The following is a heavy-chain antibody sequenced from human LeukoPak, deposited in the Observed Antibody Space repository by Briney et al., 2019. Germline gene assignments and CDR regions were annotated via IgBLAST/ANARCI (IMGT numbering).Heavy chain of an antibody. J-gene: IGHJ6*03. V-gene: IGHV3-21*01. CDR3: ATDLFDYMDV. CDR1: GFTFTTYS. CDR2: ISFSSTYI. D-gene: IGHD2-21*01. Sequence: GGSLRLSCEASGFTFTTYSMNWVRQAPGKGLEWVSSISFSSTYIYYADSVKGRFTISRDNAKNSLYLQMNSLRAEDTAVYYCATDLFDYMDVWGKGTTVTVSS.